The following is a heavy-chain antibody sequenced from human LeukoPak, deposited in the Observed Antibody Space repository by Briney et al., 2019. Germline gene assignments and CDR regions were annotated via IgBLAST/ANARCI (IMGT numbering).Heavy chain of an antibody. CDR3: AKYGPQDSGSSHFDY. CDR2: IRDSGSST. D-gene: IGHD1-26*01. Sequence: GGSLRLSCAASGFTFSSYAMSWVRQAPGKGLERVSAIRDSGSSTHYADSVKGRFTTSRDNSKNTLFLQMNSLRAEDTAIYYCAKYGPQDSGSSHFDYWGQGALVTVSS. CDR1: GFTFSSYA. V-gene: IGHV3-23*01. J-gene: IGHJ4*02.